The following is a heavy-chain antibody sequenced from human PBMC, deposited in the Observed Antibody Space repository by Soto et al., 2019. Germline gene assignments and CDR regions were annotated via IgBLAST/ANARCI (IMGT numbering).Heavy chain of an antibody. CDR1: GGSVSSGSYY. J-gene: IGHJ5*02. CDR3: ARDVTYYYDSSGYRNNWFDP. D-gene: IGHD3-22*01. Sequence: QVQLQESGPGLVKPSETLSLTCTVSGGSVSSGSYYWSWIRQPPGKGLEWIGYIYYSGSTNYNPSLKSRVTISVDTSKNQFSLKLSSVTAADTAVYYCARDVTYYYDSSGYRNNWFDPWGQGTLVTVSS. CDR2: IYYSGST. V-gene: IGHV4-61*01.